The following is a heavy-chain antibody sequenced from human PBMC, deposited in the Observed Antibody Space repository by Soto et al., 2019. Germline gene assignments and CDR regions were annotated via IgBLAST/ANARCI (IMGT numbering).Heavy chain of an antibody. Sequence: EVQLVESGGGLVQPGGSLRLSCAASGFTFSTYWMHWVRQAPGKGPVWVSRIETDGSRTTYADSMKGRFTISRENDTNMRYLQMYSLIVEDTAVYYVVRDRPHNWFDTWGQGTLVTVSS. D-gene: IGHD6-6*01. CDR1: GFTFSTYW. V-gene: IGHV3-74*01. CDR3: VRDRPHNWFDT. J-gene: IGHJ5*02. CDR2: IETDGSRT.